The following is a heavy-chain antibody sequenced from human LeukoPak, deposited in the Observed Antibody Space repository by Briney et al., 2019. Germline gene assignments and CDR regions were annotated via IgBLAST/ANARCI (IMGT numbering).Heavy chain of an antibody. D-gene: IGHD3-22*01. CDR1: GLTFSNAW. Sequence: GGSLRLSCAASGLTFSNAWMNWVRQAPGKGLEWVGRIKSKTDGGTTDYAAPVKGRFTISRDDSKNTLYLQINSLKTEDTAVYYCTTDEDYYDSSTNFDYWGQGTLVTVSS. CDR2: IKSKTDGGTT. J-gene: IGHJ4*02. CDR3: TTDEDYYDSSTNFDY. V-gene: IGHV3-15*07.